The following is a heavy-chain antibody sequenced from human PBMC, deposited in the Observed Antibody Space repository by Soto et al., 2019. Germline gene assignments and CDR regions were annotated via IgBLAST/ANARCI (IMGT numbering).Heavy chain of an antibody. D-gene: IGHD3-22*01. CDR2: IKSKTDGGTT. V-gene: IGHV3-15*07. CDR1: GFTFSNAW. J-gene: IGHJ6*02. CDR3: TTARGAYDSSGYPSLWYYYYGMDV. Sequence: GGSLRLSCAASGFTFSNAWMNWVRQAPGKGLEWVGRIKSKTDGGTTDYAAPVKGRFTISRDDSKNTLYLQMNSLKTEDTAVYYCTTARGAYDSSGYPSLWYYYYGMDVWGQGTTVTVSS.